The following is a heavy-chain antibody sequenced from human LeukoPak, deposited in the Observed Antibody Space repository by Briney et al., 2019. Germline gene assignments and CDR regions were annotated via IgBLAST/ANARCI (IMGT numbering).Heavy chain of an antibody. J-gene: IGHJ4*02. D-gene: IGHD6-19*01. Sequence: SETLSLTCTVSGGSISSSSYYWGWIRQPPGKGLEWIGSIYYSGSTYYNPSLKSRVTISVDTSKNQFSLKLTSVTAADTAVYYCARLNIAVTGNEDYWGQGILVTVSS. CDR3: ARLNIAVTGNEDY. CDR1: GGSISSSSYY. V-gene: IGHV4-39*07. CDR2: IYYSGST.